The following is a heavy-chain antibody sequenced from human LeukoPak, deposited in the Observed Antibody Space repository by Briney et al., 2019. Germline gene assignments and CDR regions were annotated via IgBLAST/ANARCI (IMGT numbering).Heavy chain of an antibody. CDR1: GYSFTSYW. J-gene: IGHJ4*02. V-gene: IGHV5-51*01. Sequence: ESLKISCKGSGYSFTSYWIGWVRQMPGKGLEWMGFIYPGDSDTRYSPSFQGHVTFSADKSISTAYLQWSSLKASDTAMYYCARTSGGNDGNALYFDYWGQGTLVTVSS. CDR2: IYPGDSDT. CDR3: ARTSGGNDGNALYFDY. D-gene: IGHD4-23*01.